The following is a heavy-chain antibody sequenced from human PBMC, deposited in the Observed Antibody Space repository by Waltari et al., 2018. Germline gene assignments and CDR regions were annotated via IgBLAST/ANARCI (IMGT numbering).Heavy chain of an antibody. D-gene: IGHD1-26*01. CDR3: VKGSGGSRPYYFDS. CDR1: GFPFRSYA. V-gene: IGHV3-23*04. Sequence: DVQLEESVGALVQPGRSLSHSYSASGFPFRSYAMACVRQVPGKGLEWISAITDTGSDTYSAESVKGRFTIARDHALYLQMKSLRVEDTAVYYCVKGSGGSRPYYFDSWGQGTLVTVSS. CDR2: ITDTGSDT. J-gene: IGHJ4*02.